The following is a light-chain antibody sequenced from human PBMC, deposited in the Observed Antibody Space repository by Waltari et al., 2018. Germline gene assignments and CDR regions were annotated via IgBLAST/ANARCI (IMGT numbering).Light chain of an antibody. Sequence: QLVLTQSPSASASPGASVKLTCSLSSGHSGYAIAWHQHRPEKGPRNLMKVNIAGSRYKGDAIPFRFSGSRSAAERYLTISSLQSEDEDDYYCQTWGTGVWVFGGGTKLTVL. V-gene: IGLV4-69*01. CDR3: QTWGTGVWV. CDR2: VNIAGSR. CDR1: SGHSGYA. J-gene: IGLJ3*02.